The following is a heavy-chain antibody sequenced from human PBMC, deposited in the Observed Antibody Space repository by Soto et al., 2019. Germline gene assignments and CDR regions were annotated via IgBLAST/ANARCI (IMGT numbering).Heavy chain of an antibody. V-gene: IGHV3-23*01. CDR1: GFTFSSYA. CDR2: ISGSGGST. CDR3: ARASRIVVTTHFEY. D-gene: IGHD3-22*01. J-gene: IGHJ4*02. Sequence: GSLRLSCAASGFTFSSYAMSWVRQSPGKGLEWVSAISGSGGSTYFADSVKGRFTISRDNSKNTLYLQMNSLRAEDTALYYCARASRIVVTTHFEYWGQGTLVTVSS.